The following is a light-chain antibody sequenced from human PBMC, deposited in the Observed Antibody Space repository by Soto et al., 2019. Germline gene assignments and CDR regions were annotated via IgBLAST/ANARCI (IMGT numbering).Light chain of an antibody. V-gene: IGKV3-20*01. Sequence: EIVLTLSLGTLSLYPGERATLSCRASERIPSGFLAWYQQKHGQAPRLLMYDASGRAPGTPDRFSGRGSGTDFTLSISRLEPEDFAVYYCQQFRNSVITFGQGTRPEIK. CDR1: ERIPSGF. J-gene: IGKJ5*01. CDR2: DAS. CDR3: QQFRNSVIT.